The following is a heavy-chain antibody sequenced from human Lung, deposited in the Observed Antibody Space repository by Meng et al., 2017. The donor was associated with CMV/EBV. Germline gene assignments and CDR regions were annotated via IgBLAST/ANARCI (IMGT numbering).Heavy chain of an antibody. V-gene: IGHV1-18*01. CDR1: GYTFTNYG. D-gene: IGHD1-26*01. CDR2: ISAYNGNT. J-gene: IGHJ4*02. Sequence: AQVVQSGGEVKEPWAPLKVSCKASGYTFTNYGITWVRQAPGQGLEWMGWISAYNGNTNYAQTLQGRLTMTTDTSTSTAYMELRSLRSDDTAVYYCARVEVGITSGDYWGQGTLVTVSS. CDR3: ARVEVGITSGDY.